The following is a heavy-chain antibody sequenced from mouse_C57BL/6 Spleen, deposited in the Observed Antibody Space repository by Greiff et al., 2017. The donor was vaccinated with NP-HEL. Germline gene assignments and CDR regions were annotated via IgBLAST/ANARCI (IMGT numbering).Heavy chain of an antibody. CDR3: TRERWYFDY. V-gene: IGHV1-15*01. CDR2: IDPETGGT. CDR1: GYTFTDYD. J-gene: IGHJ2*01. Sequence: VQLQQSGAELVRPGASVTLSCKASGYTFTDYDMHWVKQTPVHGLEWIGAIDPETGGTAYNQKFKGKAILTADKSSSTAYMELRSLTSEDSAVYYCTRERWYFDYWGQGTTLTVSS.